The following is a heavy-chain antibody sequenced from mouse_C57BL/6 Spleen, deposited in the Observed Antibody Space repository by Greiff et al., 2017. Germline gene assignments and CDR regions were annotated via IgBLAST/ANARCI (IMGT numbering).Heavy chain of an antibody. CDR2: FYPGSGSI. J-gene: IGHJ3*01. CDR1: GYTFTEYT. CDR3: ARHEDRGYYYGSEWAWFAY. V-gene: IGHV1-62-2*01. Sequence: QVQLQQSGAELVKPGASVKLSCKASGYTFTEYTIHWVKQRSGQGLEWIGWFYPGSGSIKYNEKFKDKATLTADKSSSTVYMGLSRLTSEDSAVYFCARHEDRGYYYGSEWAWFAYWGQGTLVTVSA. D-gene: IGHD1-1*01.